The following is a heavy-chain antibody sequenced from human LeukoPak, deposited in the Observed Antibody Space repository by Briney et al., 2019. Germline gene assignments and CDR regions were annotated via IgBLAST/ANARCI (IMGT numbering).Heavy chain of an antibody. CDR2: IYTSGST. J-gene: IGHJ4*02. D-gene: IGHD3-22*01. V-gene: IGHV4-59*10. Sequence: SETLSLTCAVYGGSFSGYYWSWIRQPAGKGLEWIGRIYTSGSTNYNPSLKSRVTMSVDTSKNQFSLKLSSVTAADTAVYYCARGGGYYDSSGYVDYWGQGTLVTVSS. CDR3: ARGGGYYDSSGYVDY. CDR1: GGSFSGYY.